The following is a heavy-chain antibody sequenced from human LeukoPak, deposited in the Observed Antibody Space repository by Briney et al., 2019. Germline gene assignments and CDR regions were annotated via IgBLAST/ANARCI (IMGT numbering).Heavy chain of an antibody. Sequence: SGGSLRLSCAASGFIFSDYGMHWVRQPPGRGLEWVAVIWFNGYDKYYADFVKGRFSVSRDNSKNTVYLQIDSLRVEDTGVYYCAKDSRSSNTYATNWGRGTLVTVSS. CDR2: IWFNGYDK. D-gene: IGHD2-2*01. V-gene: IGHV3-33*03. CDR1: GFIFSDYG. CDR3: AKDSRSSNTYATN. J-gene: IGHJ4*02.